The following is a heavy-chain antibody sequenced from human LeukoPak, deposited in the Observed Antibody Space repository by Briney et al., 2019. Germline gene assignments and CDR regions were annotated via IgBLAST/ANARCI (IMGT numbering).Heavy chain of an antibody. Sequence: RGESLKISCKGSGYSFTNYWIGWVRQMPGKGLEWMGIIFPRTSETKYSPSFQGQVIISVDKSISTAYLQWNSLKASDTAMYLCARPEYGVSDYWGQGTLVTVSS. CDR2: IFPRTSET. V-gene: IGHV5-51*01. CDR1: GYSFTNYW. D-gene: IGHD4-17*01. J-gene: IGHJ4*02. CDR3: ARPEYGVSDY.